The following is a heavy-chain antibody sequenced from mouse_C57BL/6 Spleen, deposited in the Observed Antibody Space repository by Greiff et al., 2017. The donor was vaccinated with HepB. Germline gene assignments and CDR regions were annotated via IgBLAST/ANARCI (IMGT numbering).Heavy chain of an antibody. D-gene: IGHD2-5*01. CDR3: ERRNSNYDTMGY. Sequence: VQLQQSGPVLVKPGASVKLSCKASGYTFTDYYMNWVKQSHGKSLEWIGVINPYNGGTSYNQKFKGKATLTVDKSSSTAYMELNSLTSEDSAVYDCERRNSNYDTMGYWGQGTSVTVSS. J-gene: IGHJ4*01. V-gene: IGHV1-19*01. CDR1: GYTFTDYY. CDR2: INPYNGGT.